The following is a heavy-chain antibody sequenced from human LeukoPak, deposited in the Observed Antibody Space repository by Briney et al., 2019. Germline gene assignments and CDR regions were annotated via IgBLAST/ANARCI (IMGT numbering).Heavy chain of an antibody. CDR3: ATSDCSSTSCLPSAFDI. D-gene: IGHD2-2*01. J-gene: IGHJ3*02. CDR2: VDPEDGET. CDR1: GYSFTDNY. V-gene: IGHV1-69-2*01. Sequence: GASVKVSCKASGYSFTDNYMHWVQQAPGKGLEWMGRVDPEDGETIYAEKFQGRVTITADTSTDTAYMELSSLRSEDTAVYYCATSDCSSTSCLPSAFDIWGQGTMVTVSS.